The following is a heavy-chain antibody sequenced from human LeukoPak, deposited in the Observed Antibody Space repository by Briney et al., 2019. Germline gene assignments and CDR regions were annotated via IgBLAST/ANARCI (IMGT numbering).Heavy chain of an antibody. V-gene: IGHV4-39*01. Sequence: SETLSLTCTVSGGSISSSSYYWGWIRQPPGKGLEWIGSIYYSGSTYYNPSLKSRVTISVDTSKNQLSLKLSSVTAADTAVYYRARLISSGWLYYYYYGMDVWGQGTTVTVSS. CDR2: IYYSGST. J-gene: IGHJ6*02. CDR3: ARLISSGWLYYYYYGMDV. CDR1: GGSISSSSYY. D-gene: IGHD6-19*01.